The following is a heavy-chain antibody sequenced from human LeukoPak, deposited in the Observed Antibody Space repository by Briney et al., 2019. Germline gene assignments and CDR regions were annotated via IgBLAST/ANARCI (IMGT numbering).Heavy chain of an antibody. CDR1: GGSISTSSYY. Sequence: SETLSLTCTVSGGSISTSSYYWGWSRQPPGKGLEWLGTIYYSGTTYYNPSLKSRVTISVDTSKNQFSLKLNSVTAADTAVYYCARDFPYYYDTMDVWGQGTTVTVSS. CDR2: IYYSGTT. D-gene: IGHD3-22*01. J-gene: IGHJ6*02. CDR3: ARDFPYYYDTMDV. V-gene: IGHV4-39*07.